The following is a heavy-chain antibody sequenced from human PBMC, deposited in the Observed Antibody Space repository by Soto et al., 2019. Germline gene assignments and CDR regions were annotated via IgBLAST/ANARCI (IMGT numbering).Heavy chain of an antibody. D-gene: IGHD3-10*01. CDR2: IYYTGST. J-gene: IGHJ6*03. CDR3: ARNSPRGDHHYYQMDV. CDR1: GGSINNNY. Sequence: SETLSLTCTVSGGSINNNYWSWIRQPPGKGLEWIGNIYYTGSTNYNPSLKSRVTISVDTSKNQFSLKLTSVTAADTAFFYCARNSPRGDHHYYQMDVWGKGTRVTVS. V-gene: IGHV4-59*01.